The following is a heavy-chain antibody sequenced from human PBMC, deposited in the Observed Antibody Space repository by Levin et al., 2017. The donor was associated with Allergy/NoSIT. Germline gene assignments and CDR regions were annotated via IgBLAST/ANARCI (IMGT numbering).Heavy chain of an antibody. CDR3: ARDLGAAGPGGEDY. CDR1: GYTFTSYF. V-gene: IGHV1-46*03. Sequence: ASVKVSCKASGYTFTSYFMHWVRQAPGQGLEWMGIINPRGGSTTYAQKFQGRVTMTRDTSTSTVYMEVSSLRSEDTAVYYCARDLGAAGPGGEDYWGQGTLVTVSS. CDR2: INPRGGST. D-gene: IGHD6-13*01. J-gene: IGHJ4*02.